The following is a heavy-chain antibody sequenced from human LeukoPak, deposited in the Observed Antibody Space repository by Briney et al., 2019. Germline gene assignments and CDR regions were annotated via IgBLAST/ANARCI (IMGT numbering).Heavy chain of an antibody. CDR2: IYYRGVT. Sequence: SETLSLTCTVSGGSISSSHYWGWIRQRPGKGLEWIGNIYYRGVTYYNPSLKSRVTISTDTSKNHFSLRLSSVTAADTAVYYCASETGSYSPFDFWGQGTLVTVSS. J-gene: IGHJ4*02. CDR1: GGSISSSHY. V-gene: IGHV4-39*02. D-gene: IGHD1-26*01. CDR3: ASETGSYSPFDF.